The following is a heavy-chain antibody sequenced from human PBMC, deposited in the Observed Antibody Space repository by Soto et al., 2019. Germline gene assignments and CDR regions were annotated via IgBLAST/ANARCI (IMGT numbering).Heavy chain of an antibody. V-gene: IGHV4-31*03. J-gene: IGHJ4*02. Sequence: QVQLQESGPGLVKPSQTLSLTCTVSGGSISSGGYYWSWSRQHPGKCLEWIGYIYYSGSTYYNPSLKSRVTISVDTSKNPFSLKLSSVTAADTAVYYCAGPFGVAAAGPFDYWGQGTLVTVSS. CDR1: GGSISSGGYY. D-gene: IGHD6-13*01. CDR2: IYYSGST. CDR3: AGPFGVAAAGPFDY.